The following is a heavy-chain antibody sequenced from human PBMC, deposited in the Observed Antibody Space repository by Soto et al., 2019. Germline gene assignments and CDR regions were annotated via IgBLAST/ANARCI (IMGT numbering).Heavy chain of an antibody. V-gene: IGHV1-69*02. Sequence: GGPGKGSCQASWGTFRSSTISWGRQAPGQGLEWMGRIIPILGIANYAQKFQGRVTITADKSTSTAYMELSSLRSEDTAVYYCAASYGSGYRAFDYWGQGALVTVSS. CDR1: WGTFRSST. CDR2: IIPILGIA. D-gene: IGHD3-10*01. J-gene: IGHJ4*02. CDR3: AASYGSGYRAFDY.